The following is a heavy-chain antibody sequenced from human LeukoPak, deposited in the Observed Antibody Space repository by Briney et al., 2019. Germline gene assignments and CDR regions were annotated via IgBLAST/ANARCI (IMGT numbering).Heavy chain of an antibody. J-gene: IGHJ4*02. CDR1: GGSISSSSYY. CDR2: IYYSGST. V-gene: IGHV4-39*07. Sequence: SETLSLTCTASGGSISSSSYYWGWIRQPPGKGLEWIGSIYYSGSTYYNPSLKSRVTISVDTSKNQFSLKLSSVTAADTAVYYCARDHPEEDYWGQGTLVTVSS. CDR3: ARDHPEEDY.